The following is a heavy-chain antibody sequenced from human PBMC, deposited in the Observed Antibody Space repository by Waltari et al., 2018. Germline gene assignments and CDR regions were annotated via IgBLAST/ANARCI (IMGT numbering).Heavy chain of an antibody. J-gene: IGHJ4*02. CDR1: GGSFSGYY. D-gene: IGHD7-27*01. CDR3: ARGVSGSTNRGGYYFDY. Sequence: QVQLQQWGAGLLKPSETLSLTCAVYGGSFSGYYWSWIRQPPGKGLEWIGEINHSGSTNYNPSLKSRVTISVDTSKNQFSLKLSSVTAADTAVYYCARGVSGSTNRGGYYFDYWGQGTLVTVSS. CDR2: INHSGST. V-gene: IGHV4-34*01.